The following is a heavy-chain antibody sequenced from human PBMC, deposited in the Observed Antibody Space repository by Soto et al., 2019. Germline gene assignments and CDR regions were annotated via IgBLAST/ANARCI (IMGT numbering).Heavy chain of an antibody. CDR3: VRSGTWVPFDY. Sequence: GGSLRLSCAASGFTFSSYDMHWVRQATGKGLEWVSAIGSAGDTYYSDSVKGRFTISRENAKNSLYLQMNSLRVGDTAVYYCVRSGTWVPFDYWGQGTLVTVSS. CDR1: GFTFSSYD. D-gene: IGHD3-10*01. CDR2: IGSAGDT. J-gene: IGHJ4*02. V-gene: IGHV3-13*04.